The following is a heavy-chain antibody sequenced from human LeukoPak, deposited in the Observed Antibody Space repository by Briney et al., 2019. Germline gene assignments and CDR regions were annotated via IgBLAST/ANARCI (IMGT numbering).Heavy chain of an antibody. D-gene: IGHD3-22*01. Sequence: SETLSLTCTVSGRFTSGSSFYWGWIRQPPGKGLEWIGSMYESGSTFYSPSLKSRVTISIDTSQNLFSLKLNSVTAADTAVYFCARHYGLNYYDSSAYEYWGQGTLVSVCS. J-gene: IGHJ4*02. CDR1: GRFTSGSSFY. CDR2: MYESGST. V-gene: IGHV4-39*01. CDR3: ARHYGLNYYDSSAYEY.